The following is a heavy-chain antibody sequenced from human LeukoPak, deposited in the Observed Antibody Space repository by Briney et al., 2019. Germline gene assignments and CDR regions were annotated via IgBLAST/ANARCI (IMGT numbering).Heavy chain of an antibody. V-gene: IGHV4-39*07. CDR3: ARGPLITMIVVVTYFDY. D-gene: IGHD3-22*01. Sequence: SETLSLTCTVSGGSISSGDYYWSWIRQPPGKGLEWIGEINHSGSTNYNPSLKSRVTISVDTSKNQFSLKLSSVTAADTAVYYCARGPLITMIVVVTYFDYWGQETLVTVSS. CDR2: INHSGST. CDR1: GGSISSGDYY. J-gene: IGHJ4*02.